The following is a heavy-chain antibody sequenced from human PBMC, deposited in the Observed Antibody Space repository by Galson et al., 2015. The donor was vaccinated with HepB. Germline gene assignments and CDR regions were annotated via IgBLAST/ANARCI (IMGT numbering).Heavy chain of an antibody. CDR2: IYSGGST. CDR1: GSTVSSKY. CDR3: ARAQGGGNYYYGMDV. V-gene: IGHV3-53*01. D-gene: IGHD3-16*01. J-gene: IGHJ6*02. Sequence: SLRLSCAASGSTVSSKYMSWVRQAPGKGLEWVSVIYSGGSTYYADSVKGRFTISRDNSKNTLYLQMNSLRAEDTAVYYCARAQGGGNYYYGMDVWGQGTTVTVSS.